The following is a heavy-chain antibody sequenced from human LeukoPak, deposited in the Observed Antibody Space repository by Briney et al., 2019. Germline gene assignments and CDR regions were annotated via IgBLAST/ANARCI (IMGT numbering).Heavy chain of an antibody. V-gene: IGHV1-69*06. Sequence: AASVNVSYKASGGTFISYAISWVRQAPGQGLEWMGGIIPIFGTANYAQKFQGRVTNTADKSTSTAYMEVSSLRSEDTAVYYCASWGYCSGGSCPWGQGTLVTVSS. CDR3: ASWGYCSGGSCP. CDR1: GGTFISYA. CDR2: IIPIFGTA. D-gene: IGHD2-15*01. J-gene: IGHJ5*02.